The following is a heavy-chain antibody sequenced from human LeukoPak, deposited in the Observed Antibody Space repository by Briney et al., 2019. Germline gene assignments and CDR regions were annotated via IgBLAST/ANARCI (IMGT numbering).Heavy chain of an antibody. CDR3: ARDITTMVRGVSPNWFDP. CDR2: INPNSGGT. D-gene: IGHD3-10*01. Sequence: GASVKVSCKASGYTFTGYYMHWVRQAPGQGLEWRGWINPNSGGTNYAQKFQGRVTMTRDTSITTAYMELSRLRSDDTAVYYCARDITTMVRGVSPNWFDPWGQGTLVTVSS. CDR1: GYTFTGYY. J-gene: IGHJ5*02. V-gene: IGHV1-2*02.